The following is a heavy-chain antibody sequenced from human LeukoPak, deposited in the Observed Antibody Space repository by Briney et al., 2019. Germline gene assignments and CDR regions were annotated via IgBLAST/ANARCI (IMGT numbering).Heavy chain of an antibody. CDR1: GFTFSSYA. CDR3: AREARATPDF. D-gene: IGHD1-26*01. J-gene: IGHJ4*02. V-gene: IGHV3-21*05. Sequence: TGGSLRLSRAASGFTFSSYAMSWVRQAPGKGLEWISYITNSGDFVNYADSVKGRFTISRDNAKNSLYLQMNSLRAEDTAVYYCAREARATPDFWGQGTVVTVPS. CDR2: ITNSGDFV.